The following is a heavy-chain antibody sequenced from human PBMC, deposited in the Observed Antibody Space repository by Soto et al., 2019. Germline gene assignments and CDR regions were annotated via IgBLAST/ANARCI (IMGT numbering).Heavy chain of an antibody. CDR2: IFPRVTT. CDR3: ARMHPDIIIFDF. Sequence: SETLSLTCTVSNGSISIHDWSWIRQPPGKRLEWIGYIFPRVTTNYNPSLESRVTISVHMSQNQFSLSLTSVTAADTAVYYCARMHPDIIIFDFWGRGTLVTVSS. J-gene: IGHJ4*02. D-gene: IGHD2-15*01. V-gene: IGHV4-59*11. CDR1: NGSISIHD.